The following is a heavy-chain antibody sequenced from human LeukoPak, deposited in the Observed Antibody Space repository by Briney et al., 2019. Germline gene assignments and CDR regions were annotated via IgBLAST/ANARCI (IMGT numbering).Heavy chain of an antibody. CDR2: IIPIFGTA. CDR1: GGTFSSYA. V-gene: IGHV1-69*01. Sequence: SVKVSCKASGGTFSSYAISWVRRAPGQGLERMGGIIPIFGTANYAQKFQGRVTITADESTSTAYMELSSLRSEDTAVYYCARAAITMIVPSWAFDIWGQGTMVTVSS. J-gene: IGHJ3*02. D-gene: IGHD3-22*01. CDR3: ARAAITMIVPSWAFDI.